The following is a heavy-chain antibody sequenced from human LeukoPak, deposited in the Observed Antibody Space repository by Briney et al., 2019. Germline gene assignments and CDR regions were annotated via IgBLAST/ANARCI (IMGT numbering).Heavy chain of an antibody. D-gene: IGHD6-19*01. J-gene: IGHJ2*01. Sequence: SETLPLTCTVSGGSISSYYWRWIGQPPARGLEWIGYIYYSGSTNYNPSLKSRVTISVDPSNNQFSLKLSSVTAAHTAVYYCARRTGSGWPYWYFDLWGRGTLVTVSS. V-gene: IGHV4-59*08. CDR1: GGSISSYY. CDR2: IYYSGST. CDR3: ARRTGSGWPYWYFDL.